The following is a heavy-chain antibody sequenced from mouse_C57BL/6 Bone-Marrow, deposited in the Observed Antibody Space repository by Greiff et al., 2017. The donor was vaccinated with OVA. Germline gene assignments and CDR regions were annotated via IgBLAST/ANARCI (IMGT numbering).Heavy chain of an antibody. CDR1: GYTFTSYG. CDR3: ARGGLYDYDVQAMDY. J-gene: IGHJ4*01. D-gene: IGHD2-4*01. Sequence: VQLQQSGAELARPGASVKLSCKASGYTFTSYGISWVKQRTGQGLEWIGEIYPRSGNTYYNEKFKSKATLTVDKPSSTAYMQLSSLTSEDSAVYYCARGGLYDYDVQAMDYWGKGTSVTVSS. V-gene: IGHV1-81*01. CDR2: IYPRSGNT.